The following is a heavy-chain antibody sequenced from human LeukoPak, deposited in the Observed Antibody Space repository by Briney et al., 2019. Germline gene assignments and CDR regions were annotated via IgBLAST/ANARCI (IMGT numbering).Heavy chain of an antibody. J-gene: IGHJ5*02. CDR1: GGSISSRNYY. CDR3: ARRRMKKHRTYGSGSYVNWFDP. V-gene: IGHV4-39*07. CDR2: VYYTGTT. D-gene: IGHD3-10*01. Sequence: SETLSLTCTVSGGSISSRNYYWGWIRQPPGKGLEWIGGVYYTGTTYSNPSLKSRVTISVDTSKNQFSLKLSSVTAADTAVYYCARRRMKKHRTYGSGSYVNWFDPWGQGTLVTVSS.